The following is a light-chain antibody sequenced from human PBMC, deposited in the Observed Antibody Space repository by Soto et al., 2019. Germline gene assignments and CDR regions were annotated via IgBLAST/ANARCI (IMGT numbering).Light chain of an antibody. CDR1: QSISSNY. CDR2: GAS. J-gene: IGKJ1*01. CDR3: QHYVTSLTT. V-gene: IGKV3-20*01. Sequence: EIVLTQSPGTLSLSPGERATLFCRAGQSISSNYLAWYQQKPGQAPRLLIFGASIRVTGIPDRFIGSGSGTDFTLTISRLEPEDFAVYYCQHYVTSLTTFGQGTKVDIK.